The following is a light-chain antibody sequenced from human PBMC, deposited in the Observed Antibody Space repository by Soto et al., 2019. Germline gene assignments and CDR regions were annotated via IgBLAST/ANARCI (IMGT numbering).Light chain of an antibody. J-gene: IGKJ4*01. V-gene: IGKV3-20*01. Sequence: EIVLTQSPATLSLSPGERATLSCRASQSISIYLACYQQTPGQAPRLLIYGASSRATGIPDRFSGSGSRTDFTLTISRLEAEDFAVYYCQQYGSSPITFGRGTKVDIK. CDR3: QQYGSSPIT. CDR2: GAS. CDR1: QSISIY.